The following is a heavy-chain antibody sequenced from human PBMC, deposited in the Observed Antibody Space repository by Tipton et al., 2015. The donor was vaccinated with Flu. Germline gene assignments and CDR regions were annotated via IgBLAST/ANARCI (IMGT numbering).Heavy chain of an antibody. CDR3: ARGTPLWFGDLDY. CDR2: IYYSGST. CDR1: GGSVIRGSYY. Sequence: TLSLTCAVSGGSVIRGSYYWGWIRQPPGKGLEWIGSIYYSGSTYYNPSLKSRVSISVDTSKNQFSLKLTSMTAADTAVYYCARGTPLWFGDLDYWSQGTLVTVSS. J-gene: IGHJ4*02. V-gene: IGHV4-39*07. D-gene: IGHD3-10*01.